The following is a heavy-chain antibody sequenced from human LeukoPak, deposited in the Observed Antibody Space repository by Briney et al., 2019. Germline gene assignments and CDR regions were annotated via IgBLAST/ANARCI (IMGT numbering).Heavy chain of an antibody. Sequence: PGGSLRLSCAASGFTFSSYAMSWVRQAPGQGLEWVSAISGSGGSTYDADLVKGRFTISRDNSKNTLYLQMNSLRAEDTAVYYCAKGNLRGPPPIIDYWGQGTLVTVSS. CDR2: ISGSGGST. CDR3: AKGNLRGPPPIIDY. CDR1: GFTFSSYA. J-gene: IGHJ4*02. D-gene: IGHD5/OR15-5a*01. V-gene: IGHV3-23*01.